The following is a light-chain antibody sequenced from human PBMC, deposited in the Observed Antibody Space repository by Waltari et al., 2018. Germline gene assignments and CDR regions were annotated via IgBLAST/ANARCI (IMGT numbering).Light chain of an antibody. CDR1: QTISGSW. CDR3: QQYDGSSVT. Sequence: EIALTQSPGTLSLSSGERATLSCRASQTISGSWLTWYQRKPGQAPRLLIYGASSRATGIPVRFSGSGSGTDFTLTISRLEPEDSAVYYCQQYDGSSVTFGGGTKVEVK. V-gene: IGKV3-20*01. CDR2: GAS. J-gene: IGKJ4*01.